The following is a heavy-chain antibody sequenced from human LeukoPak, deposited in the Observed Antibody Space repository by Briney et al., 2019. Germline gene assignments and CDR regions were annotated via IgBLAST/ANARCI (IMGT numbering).Heavy chain of an antibody. J-gene: IGHJ4*02. CDR3: ARGHYDILTGYPFDY. D-gene: IGHD3-9*01. CDR2: ISYDGSNK. CDR1: GCTFSSYA. Sequence: PGRSRRLSSEASGCTFSSYARHWIRQAPGKGLKWVAVISYDGSNKYYADSVKGRFTISRDNSKNTLYLQMNSLRAEDTAVYYCARGHYDILTGYPFDYWGQGTLVTVSS. V-gene: IGHV3-30-3*01.